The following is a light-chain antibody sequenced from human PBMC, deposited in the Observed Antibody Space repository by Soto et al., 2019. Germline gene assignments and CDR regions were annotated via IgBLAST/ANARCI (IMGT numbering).Light chain of an antibody. CDR2: EGS. J-gene: IGLJ2*01. Sequence: QSALTQPASVSGSPGQSITISCTGTSSDVGGYNYVSWYQQHPGKAPKLMIYEGSKRPSGVSNRFSGSKSGNTASLTISGLQAEDGADYYCSSYTSSSTVVFGGGTQLTVL. CDR1: SSDVGGYNY. V-gene: IGLV2-14*01. CDR3: SSYTSSSTVV.